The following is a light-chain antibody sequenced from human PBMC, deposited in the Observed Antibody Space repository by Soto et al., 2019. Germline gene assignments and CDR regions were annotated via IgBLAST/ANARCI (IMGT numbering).Light chain of an antibody. J-gene: IGKJ3*01. V-gene: IGKV3-20*01. CDR2: GAS. CDR3: QQYGSSPPSVT. CDR1: QSVSSSY. Sequence: EIVLTQSPGTLSLSPGERATLSCRASQSVSSSYLAWYQQKPGQAPRLLIYGASSRATDIPARFSGSGSGTDFTLTISRLEPEDFAVYYCQQYGSSPPSVTFRPGTKVDIK.